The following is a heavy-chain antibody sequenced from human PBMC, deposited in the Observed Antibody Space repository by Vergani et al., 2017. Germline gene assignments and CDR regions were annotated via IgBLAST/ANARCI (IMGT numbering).Heavy chain of an antibody. CDR1: GYTFTSYY. Sequence: QVQLVQSGAEVKKPGASVKVSCKASGYTFTSYYMHWVRQAPGQGLEWMGIINPSGGSTSYAQKFQGRVTITADKSTSTAYMELSSLRSEDTAVYYCASPSVREHDAFDIWGQGTMVTVSS. V-gene: IGHV1-46*01. J-gene: IGHJ3*02. D-gene: IGHD1/OR15-1a*01. CDR2: INPSGGST. CDR3: ASPSVREHDAFDI.